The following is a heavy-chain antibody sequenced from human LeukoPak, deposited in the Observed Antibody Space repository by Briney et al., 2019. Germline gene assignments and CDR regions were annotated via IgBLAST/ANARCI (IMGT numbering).Heavy chain of an antibody. Sequence: GGSLRLSCAASGFTFSNYGMHWVRQAPGKGLEWLAFMRYDGSNTHYADSVKGRFTISRDNSKNTLYLQMNSLRAEDTAVYYCAKSRGYSYGADFDYWGQGTLVTVSS. D-gene: IGHD5-18*01. J-gene: IGHJ4*02. CDR1: GFTFSNYG. V-gene: IGHV3-30*02. CDR3: AKSRGYSYGADFDY. CDR2: MRYDGSNT.